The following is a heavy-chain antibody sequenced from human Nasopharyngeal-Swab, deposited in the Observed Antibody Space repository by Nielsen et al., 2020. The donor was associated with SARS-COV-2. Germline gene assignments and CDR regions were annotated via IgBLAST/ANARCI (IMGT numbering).Heavy chain of an antibody. CDR1: GYTFTSYA. D-gene: IGHD6-19*01. J-gene: IGHJ4*02. CDR3: ARMVYSSGTAPEYYFDY. CDR2: INAGNGNT. V-gene: IGHV1-3*01. Sequence: ASVKVSCKASGYTFTSYAMHWVRQAPGQRLEWMGWINAGNGNTKYSQKFQGRVTITRDTSASTAYMELSSLRSDDTAVYYCARMVYSSGTAPEYYFDYWGQGTLVTVSS.